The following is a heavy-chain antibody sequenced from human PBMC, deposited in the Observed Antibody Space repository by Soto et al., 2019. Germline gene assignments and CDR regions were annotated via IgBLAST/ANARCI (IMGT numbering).Heavy chain of an antibody. D-gene: IGHD2-15*01. Sequence: QITLKESGPTLVKPTQTLTLTCTFSGFSLSTSGVGVGWIRQPPGKALEWLALIYWDDDKRYSPSLKSRLTSTTXTSKNQVVLTMTNMDPVDTATYYCAHSGGSWDFDYWGQGTLVTVSS. V-gene: IGHV2-5*02. CDR1: GFSLSTSGVG. CDR2: IYWDDDK. J-gene: IGHJ4*02. CDR3: AHSGGSWDFDY.